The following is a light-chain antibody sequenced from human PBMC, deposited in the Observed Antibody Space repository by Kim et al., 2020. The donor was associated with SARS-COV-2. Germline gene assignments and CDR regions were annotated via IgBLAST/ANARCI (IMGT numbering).Light chain of an antibody. Sequence: LSPGERAPLSCRTSRSVSSYLAWYQQRPGQAPRLLIYDASNRATGVPARFSGSGSRTDFTLTISSLEPEDFALYICQQRSDWPLTFGGGTKVDIK. CDR2: DAS. V-gene: IGKV3-11*01. CDR1: RSVSSY. CDR3: QQRSDWPLT. J-gene: IGKJ4*01.